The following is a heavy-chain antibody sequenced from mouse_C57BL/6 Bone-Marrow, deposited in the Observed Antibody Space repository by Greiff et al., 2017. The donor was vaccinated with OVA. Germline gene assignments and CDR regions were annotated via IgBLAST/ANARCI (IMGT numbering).Heavy chain of an antibody. V-gene: IGHV7-3*01. CDR2: IRNKANGNTT. Sequence: EVQLQESGGGLVQPGGSLSLSCAASGFTFTDYYMSWVRQPPGKALEWLGFIRNKANGNTTEYSESVKGRFTIYRDNSQSIHYLQMNALSAEDSATYYCAGIRGYYAMDYWGQGTSVTVSS. J-gene: IGHJ4*01. CDR3: AGIRGYYAMDY. D-gene: IGHD1-1*01. CDR1: GFTFTDYY.